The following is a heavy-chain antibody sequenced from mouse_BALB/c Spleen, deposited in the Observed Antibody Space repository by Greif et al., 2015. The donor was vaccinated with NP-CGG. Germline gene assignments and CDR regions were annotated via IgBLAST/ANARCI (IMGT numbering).Heavy chain of an antibody. Sequence: VQVVEPGPSLVQPSQSLSITCTVSGFSLTSYGVHWVRQSPGKGLEWLGVIWRGGSTDYNAAFMSRLSITKDNSKSXVFFKMNSLQADDTAIYYCAKRYDWYFDVWGAGTTVTVSS. J-gene: IGHJ1*01. V-gene: IGHV2-5-1*01. CDR3: AKRYDWYFDV. CDR2: IWRGGST. D-gene: IGHD2-14*01. CDR1: GFSLTSYG.